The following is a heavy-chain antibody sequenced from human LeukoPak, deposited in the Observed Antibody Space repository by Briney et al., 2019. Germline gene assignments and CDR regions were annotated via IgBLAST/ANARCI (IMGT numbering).Heavy chain of an antibody. CDR3: TRRESYDSSGHSHPIFDY. V-gene: IGHV3-49*03. D-gene: IGHD3-22*01. CDR2: IRSKAYGGIT. J-gene: IGHJ4*02. CDR1: GFTFGDYA. Sequence: TGGPLRLSCTASGFTFGDYAMSWLRQAPGKGLEGVGFIRSKAYGGITEYDASVKGRFTISRDDSKSIAYLQMNSLKTEDTAVYYCTRRESYDSSGHSHPIFDYWGQGTLVTVSS.